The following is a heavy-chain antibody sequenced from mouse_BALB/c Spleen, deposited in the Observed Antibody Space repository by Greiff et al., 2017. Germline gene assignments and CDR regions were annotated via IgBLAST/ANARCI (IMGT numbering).Heavy chain of an antibody. V-gene: IGHV8-12*01. CDR2: IYWDDDK. D-gene: IGHD2-4*01. Sequence: QVTLKVSGPGILQPSQTLSLTCSFSGFSLSTSGMGVSWIRQPSGKGLEWLAHIYWDDDKRYNPSLKSRLTISKDTSSNQVFLKITSVDTADTATYYCARSYYDYDGWFAYWGQGTLVTVSA. CDR1: GFSLSTSGMG. J-gene: IGHJ3*01. CDR3: ARSYYDYDGWFAY.